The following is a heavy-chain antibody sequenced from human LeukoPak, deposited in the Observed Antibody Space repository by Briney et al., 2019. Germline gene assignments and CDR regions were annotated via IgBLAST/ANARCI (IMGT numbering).Heavy chain of an antibody. D-gene: IGHD2-2*01. J-gene: IGHJ4*02. CDR3: ARPHCSNTGCYYFDY. Sequence: GGSLRLSCAASGFTFSSYEMIWVRRTPEKGLEWLSYIDRSGPTTSYIDSVKGRFTISRDNTKSSLYLQMSSLRAEDTAVYHCARPHCSNTGCYYFDYWGQGTLVTVSS. CDR2: IDRSGPTT. CDR1: GFTFSSYE. V-gene: IGHV3-48*03.